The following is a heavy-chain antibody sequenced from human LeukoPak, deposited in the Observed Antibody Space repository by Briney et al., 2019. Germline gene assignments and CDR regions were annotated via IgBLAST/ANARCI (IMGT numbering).Heavy chain of an antibody. J-gene: IGHJ4*02. Sequence: PSETLSLTCSVSGGSINTRSYYWGWIRQPPGEGLEWIGSIYYSGTTYYNPSLKSRVTISADTSKNQFSLTLGSVSATDTAVYYCASPRGFSYGYFDYWGQGTLVTVSS. D-gene: IGHD5-18*01. V-gene: IGHV4-39*01. CDR3: ASPRGFSYGYFDY. CDR2: IYYSGTT. CDR1: GGSINTRSYY.